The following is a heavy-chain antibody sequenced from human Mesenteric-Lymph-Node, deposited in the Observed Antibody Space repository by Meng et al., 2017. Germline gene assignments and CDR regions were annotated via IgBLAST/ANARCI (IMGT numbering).Heavy chain of an antibody. CDR1: GYSISSGYY. D-gene: IGHD6-19*01. CDR2: IYHSGST. V-gene: IGHV4-38-2*02. J-gene: IGHJ6*02. Sequence: SETLSLTCTVSGYSISSGYYWGWIRQPPGKGLEWIGSIYHSGSTYYNPSLKSRVTISVDTSKNQFSLKLSSVTAADTAVYYCARDRSISGWLSYYYYGMDVWGQGTTVTVSS. CDR3: ARDRSISGWLSYYYYGMDV.